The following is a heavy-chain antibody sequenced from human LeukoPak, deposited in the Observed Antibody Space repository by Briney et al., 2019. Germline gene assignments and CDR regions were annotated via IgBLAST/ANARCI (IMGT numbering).Heavy chain of an antibody. CDR2: IYYTGNT. D-gene: IGHD6-6*01. Sequence: PSQTLSLTCAVSGGSISSGGYSWRWLRQPPGKAMELFAYIYYTGNTYFNPSLKSRVTISVDTSKNQFSLQLSSVTAADTAVYYCARVRVAAPTRFDYWGQGTLVTVSS. CDR3: ARVRVAAPTRFDY. V-gene: IGHV4-30-4*07. CDR1: GGSISSGGYS. J-gene: IGHJ4*02.